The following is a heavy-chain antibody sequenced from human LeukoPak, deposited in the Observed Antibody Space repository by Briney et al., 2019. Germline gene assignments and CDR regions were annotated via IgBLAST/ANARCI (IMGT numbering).Heavy chain of an antibody. CDR2: INHSGST. J-gene: IGHJ3*02. CDR1: GGSFSGYY. D-gene: IGHD2-15*01. V-gene: IGHV4-34*01. Sequence: SETLSLTCAVYGGSFSGYYWSWIRQPPGKGLEWIGEINHSGSTNYNPSLKSRVTISVDTSKNQFSLKLSSVTAADTAVYYCAEEDGGVVVAGLDAFDNWGQGKIVTVSS. CDR3: AEEDGGVVVAGLDAFDN.